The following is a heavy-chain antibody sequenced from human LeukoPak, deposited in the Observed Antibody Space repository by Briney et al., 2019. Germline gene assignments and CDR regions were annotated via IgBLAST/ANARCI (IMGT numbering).Heavy chain of an antibody. Sequence: SETLSLTCAVYGGSFSGYYWSWIRQPPGKGLEWIGEINHSGSTNYNPPLKSRGTISVDTSKNQFSLKLSSVTAADTAVYYCARGKQRSEQQLFEWLLPQGNWFDPWGQGTLVTVSS. CDR3: ARGKQRSEQQLFEWLLPQGNWFDP. CDR2: INHSGST. V-gene: IGHV4-34*01. J-gene: IGHJ5*02. D-gene: IGHD3-22*01. CDR1: GGSFSGYY.